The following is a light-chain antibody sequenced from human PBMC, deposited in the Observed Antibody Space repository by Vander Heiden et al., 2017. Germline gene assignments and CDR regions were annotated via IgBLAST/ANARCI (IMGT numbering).Light chain of an antibody. Sequence: EFVLTQSPGTLSLSPGDRATLSCRASQNINTKFLAWYQHKPGQAPRLLIYATSSRAADTPDRFSARGSGIDFTLSISRLEPEDCAVYYCQQYGASGKYTFGQGTKLEIK. J-gene: IGKJ2*01. CDR3: QQYGASGKYT. CDR2: ATS. V-gene: IGKV3-20*01. CDR1: QNINTKF.